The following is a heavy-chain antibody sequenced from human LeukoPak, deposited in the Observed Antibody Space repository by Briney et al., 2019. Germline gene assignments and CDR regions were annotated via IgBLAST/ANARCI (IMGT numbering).Heavy chain of an antibody. CDR3: ARDSSNYYDSSGYSLDY. V-gene: IGHV4-39*07. CDR1: GGSINSSSYY. J-gene: IGHJ4*02. Sequence: SETLSLTCTVSGGSINSSSYYWGWVRQPPGKGLEWIGSMYYRGSTYYNPSLKSRVTISVDTSKNQFSLKLSSVTAADTAVYYCARDSSNYYDSSGYSLDYWGQGTLVTVSS. CDR2: MYYRGST. D-gene: IGHD3-22*01.